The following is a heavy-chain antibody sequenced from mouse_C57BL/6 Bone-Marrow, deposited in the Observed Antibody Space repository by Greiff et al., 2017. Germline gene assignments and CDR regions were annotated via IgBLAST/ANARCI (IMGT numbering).Heavy chain of an antibody. D-gene: IGHD2-2*01. V-gene: IGHV1-69*01. Sequence: QVQLQQSGAELVMPGASVKLSCKASGYTFTSYWMHWVKQRPGQGLEWIGEIDPSDSYTNSNQKFKGKSTLTVDKSSSTAYMQLSSLTSADSAVYYCARDGYDGAWFAYWGQGTLVTVSA. CDR3: ARDGYDGAWFAY. CDR1: GYTFTSYW. J-gene: IGHJ3*01. CDR2: IDPSDSYT.